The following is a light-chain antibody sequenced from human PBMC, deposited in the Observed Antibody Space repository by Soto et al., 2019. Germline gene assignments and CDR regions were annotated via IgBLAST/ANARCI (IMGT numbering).Light chain of an antibody. CDR3: QQYNGWPPLA. CDR1: QSVRSN. V-gene: IGKV3-15*01. CDR2: GAS. J-gene: IGKJ4*01. Sequence: EVELTQSPDILSVSPGETATLSCRASQSVRSNLAWYQQKPGQAPRLLIYGASTRATGIPARFSGSGSGREFTLTISGRQSEDFGRYYYQQYNGWPPLAFGGGTKVEIK.